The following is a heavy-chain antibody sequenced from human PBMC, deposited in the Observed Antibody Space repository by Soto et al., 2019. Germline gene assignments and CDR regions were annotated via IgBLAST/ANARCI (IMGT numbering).Heavy chain of an antibody. CDR1: GFTFSSYG. CDR2: ISYDGSNK. Sequence: GGSLRLSCAASGFTFSSYGMHWVRQAPGKGLEWVAVISYDGSNKYYADSVKGRFTISRDNSKNTLYLQMNSLRAEDTAVYYCAKDEQWLSQGYYYGMDVWGQGTTVTVSS. D-gene: IGHD6-19*01. CDR3: AKDEQWLSQGYYYGMDV. V-gene: IGHV3-30*18. J-gene: IGHJ6*02.